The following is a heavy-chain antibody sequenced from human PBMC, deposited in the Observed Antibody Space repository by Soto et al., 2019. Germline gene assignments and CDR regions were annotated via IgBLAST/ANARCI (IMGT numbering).Heavy chain of an antibody. CDR1: GYTFTSYA. J-gene: IGHJ2*01. V-gene: IGHV1-3*01. Sequence: GASVKVSCKASGYTFTSYAMHWVRQAPGQRLEWMGWINAGNGNTKYSQKFQGRVTITRDTSASTAYMELSGLRSEDTAVYYCARDVFDVLRYFDWSYFDLWGRGTLVTVSS. CDR3: ARDVFDVLRYFDWSYFDL. D-gene: IGHD3-9*01. CDR2: INAGNGNT.